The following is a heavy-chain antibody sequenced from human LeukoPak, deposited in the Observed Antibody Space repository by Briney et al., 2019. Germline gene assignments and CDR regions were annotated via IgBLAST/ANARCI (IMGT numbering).Heavy chain of an antibody. CDR3: ANVKSSLTLVGA. J-gene: IGHJ5*02. CDR2: IRSNANGGTT. Sequence: HPGGSLRLSCVGSGFKFGDYSVSWVRQAPGKGLEWVGFIRSNANGGTTKYAASVRGRFTISRDDSKGFAYLQMNSLNTADTAVYYCANVKSSLTLVGAWGQGTLVTVSS. D-gene: IGHD3-3*02. CDR1: GFKFGDYS. V-gene: IGHV3-49*04.